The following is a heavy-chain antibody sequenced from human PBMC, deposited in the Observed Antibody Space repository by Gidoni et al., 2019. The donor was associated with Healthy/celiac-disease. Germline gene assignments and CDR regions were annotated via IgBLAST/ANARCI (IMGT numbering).Heavy chain of an antibody. D-gene: IGHD3-16*02. J-gene: IGHJ6*02. CDR1: GGSISSSSYY. V-gene: IGHV4-39*01. Sequence: QLQLQESGPGLVKPSGTLYLTCTVSGGSISSSSYYWGWIRQPPGKGLEWIGSIYYSGSTYYNPSLKSRVTISVDTSKNQFSLKLSSVTAADTAVYYCASGLYDYVWGSYRNRGDYYGMDVWGQGTTVTVSS. CDR3: ASGLYDYVWGSYRNRGDYYGMDV. CDR2: IYYSGST.